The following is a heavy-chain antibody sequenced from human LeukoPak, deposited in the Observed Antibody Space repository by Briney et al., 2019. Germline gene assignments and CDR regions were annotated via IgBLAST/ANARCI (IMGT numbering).Heavy chain of an antibody. CDR2: IIPNFGTA. CDR3: ARATMDYYGSGSYGAQTYMDV. V-gene: IGHV1-69*05. J-gene: IGHJ6*03. Sequence: SVKVSCKASRGTFSSYAISWVRQAPGQGLEWMGGIIPNFGTANYAQKFQGRVTITTDESTSTAYMELSSLRSEDTAVYYCARATMDYYGSGSYGAQTYMDVWGKGTTVTVSS. CDR1: RGTFSSYA. D-gene: IGHD3-10*01.